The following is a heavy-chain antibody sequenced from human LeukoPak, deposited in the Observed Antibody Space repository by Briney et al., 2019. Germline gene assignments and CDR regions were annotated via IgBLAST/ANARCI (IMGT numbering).Heavy chain of an antibody. D-gene: IGHD1-26*01. Sequence: SEPLSFTCTVSGASKNNYYWPWMRQTPRQRLVGGGYIYPRGSTNYNPSLKSRVTISVDMSKNQFSLILNSVTATDTAVYYCARLMAGTVGAPFQIWGQGTMVTVTS. CDR1: GASKNNYY. V-gene: IGHV4-4*09. CDR2: IYPRGST. J-gene: IGHJ3*02. CDR3: ARLMAGTVGAPFQI.